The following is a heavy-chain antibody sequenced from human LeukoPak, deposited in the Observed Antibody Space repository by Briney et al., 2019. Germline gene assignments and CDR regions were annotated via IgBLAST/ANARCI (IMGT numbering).Heavy chain of an antibody. D-gene: IGHD2-15*01. CDR3: VGSGGRGQNWFDP. CDR1: GFTFSSYG. V-gene: IGHV3-33*03. CDR2: IWYDGSNK. Sequence: GGSLRLSCAASGFTFSSYGMHWVRQAPGKGLEWVAVIWYDGSNKYYADSVKGRFTISRDNSKNTLCLQVNSLRADDTAVYYCVGSGGRGQNWFDPWGQGTLVTVSS. J-gene: IGHJ5*02.